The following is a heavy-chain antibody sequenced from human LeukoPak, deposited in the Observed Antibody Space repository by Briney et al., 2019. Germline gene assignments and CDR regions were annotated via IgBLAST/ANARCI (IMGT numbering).Heavy chain of an antibody. CDR2: INHSGST. J-gene: IGHJ4*02. CDR3: ARGAIVGAPRASYFY. CDR1: GVSFSGYY. Sequence: SDTLSLTCAVYGVSFSGYYWSWIRQPPGKGLEWIGEINHSGSTNYNPSLKSRVTISVDTSKNQFSLKLSSVTAADTAVYYCARGAIVGAPRASYFYWGQGTLVTVSS. D-gene: IGHD1-26*01. V-gene: IGHV4-34*01.